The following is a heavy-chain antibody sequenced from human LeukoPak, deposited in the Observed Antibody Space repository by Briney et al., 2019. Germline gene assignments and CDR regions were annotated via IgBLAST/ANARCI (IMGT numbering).Heavy chain of an antibody. D-gene: IGHD2-21*01. CDR1: GFIFSDFW. CDR3: ATGESCIARCH. Sequence: GGSLPLPCVASGFIFSDFWMNWVRLVPGKGLEWVANINEDGSVQDYVGSVRGRFTISRDNAKNSLYLHMNSVRVEDTAVYYCATGESCIARCHWGQGHRDTIS. CDR2: INEDGSVQ. J-gene: IGHJ1*01. V-gene: IGHV3-7*01.